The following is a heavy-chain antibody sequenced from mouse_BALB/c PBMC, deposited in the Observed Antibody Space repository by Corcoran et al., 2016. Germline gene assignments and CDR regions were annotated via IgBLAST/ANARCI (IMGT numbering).Heavy chain of an antibody. CDR3: MRSAANWEYFDV. V-gene: IGHV11-2*02. Sequence: EVQLLETGGGLVQPGGSRGLSCEGSGFTFSGFWMSWVRQTPGKTLEWIGDINSDGSAINYAPSIKDRFTIFRDNDESTLYLQMSNVRSEDTATYFCMRSAANWEYFDVWGAGTTVTVSS. CDR2: INSDGSAI. CDR1: GFTFSGFW. D-gene: IGHD4-1*01. J-gene: IGHJ1*01.